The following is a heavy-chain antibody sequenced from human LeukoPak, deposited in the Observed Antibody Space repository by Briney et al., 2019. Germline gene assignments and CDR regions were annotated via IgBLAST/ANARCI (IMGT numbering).Heavy chain of an antibody. D-gene: IGHD5-24*01. CDR2: IRYDTNNK. Sequence: PGGSLRLSCAASGFTFSNYGMHWVRQAPGKGLEWMALIRYDTNNKYSADSVKGRFTISGDNSKNTLYLQMNSLRAEDTAVYYCAKARGDGYNDAFDMWGQGTMVTVSS. V-gene: IGHV3-30*02. CDR3: AKARGDGYNDAFDM. CDR1: GFTFSNYG. J-gene: IGHJ3*02.